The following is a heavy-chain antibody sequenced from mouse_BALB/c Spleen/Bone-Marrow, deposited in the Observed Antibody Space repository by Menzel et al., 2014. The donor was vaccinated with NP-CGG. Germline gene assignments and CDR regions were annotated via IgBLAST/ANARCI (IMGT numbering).Heavy chain of an antibody. CDR3: ARSTSTMDY. CDR1: GYAFSSYW. D-gene: IGHD1-1*02. CDR2: IYPGDGDT. V-gene: IGHV1-80*01. J-gene: IGHJ2*01. Sequence: VQLQQSGAELVRPGSSLKISCKVSGYAFSSYWMNWVKQRPGQGLEWIGQIYPGDGDTNYNGTFKGKATLTADKSSSTAYVQLRSLTSEDSAVYFCARSTSTMDYWGQGTTLTVSS.